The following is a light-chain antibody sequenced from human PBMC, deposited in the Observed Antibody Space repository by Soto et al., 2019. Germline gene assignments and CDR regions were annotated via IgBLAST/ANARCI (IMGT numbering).Light chain of an antibody. CDR1: QSVRSNF. CDR3: QQRSNWPSIT. Sequence: EIVLTQSPGTLSLSPGERATLSCRASQSVRSNFLAWYQEKPGQAPRLLIYDASNRATGIPARFSGSGSGTDFTLTISSLEPEDFAVYYCQQRSNWPSITFGQGTRLEIK. J-gene: IGKJ5*01. CDR2: DAS. V-gene: IGKV3-11*01.